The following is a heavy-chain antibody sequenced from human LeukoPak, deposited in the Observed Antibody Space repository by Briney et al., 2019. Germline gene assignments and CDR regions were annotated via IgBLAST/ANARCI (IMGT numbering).Heavy chain of an antibody. CDR1: GFTVSSNY. Sequence: GGSLRLSCPASGFTVSSNYMSWVRQAPGKGLEWVSIIYSGGSTYYTDSVRGRFIISRDISKNTLYLQMNSLRADDTAVYYCARVGDCGRASCYAIDYWGQGTLVTVSS. V-gene: IGHV3-66*01. D-gene: IGHD2-2*01. J-gene: IGHJ4*02. CDR2: IYSGGST. CDR3: ARVGDCGRASCYAIDY.